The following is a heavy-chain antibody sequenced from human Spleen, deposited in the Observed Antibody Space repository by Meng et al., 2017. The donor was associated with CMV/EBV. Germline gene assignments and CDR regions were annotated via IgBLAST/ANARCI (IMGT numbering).Heavy chain of an antibody. D-gene: IGHD3-9*01. J-gene: IGHJ4*02. CDR1: GFTFSDYY. CDR3: ARGYYDILTGYPDY. CDR2: ISSSGRVI. V-gene: IGHV3-11*04. Sequence: SGFTFSDYYMKWVRQAPGKGLEWVSYISSSGRVIYYADSVKGRFTISRDNAKNSLYLQMNSLRAEDTAVYYCARGYYDILTGYPDYWGQGTLVTVSS.